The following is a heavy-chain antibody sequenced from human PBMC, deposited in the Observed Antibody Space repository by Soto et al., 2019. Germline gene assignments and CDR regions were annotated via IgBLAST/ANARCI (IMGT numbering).Heavy chain of an antibody. CDR1: GYTFTSYA. V-gene: IGHV1-3*01. D-gene: IGHD2-2*02. Sequence: QVQLVQSGAEVKKPGASVKVSCKASGYTFTSYAMHWVRQAPGQRLEWMGWINAGNGNTKYSQKFQGRVTITRDTSASTAYMELSSLRSEDTAVYYCASGLVPAAIGDAFDIWGQGTMVTVSS. CDR3: ASGLVPAAIGDAFDI. J-gene: IGHJ3*02. CDR2: INAGNGNT.